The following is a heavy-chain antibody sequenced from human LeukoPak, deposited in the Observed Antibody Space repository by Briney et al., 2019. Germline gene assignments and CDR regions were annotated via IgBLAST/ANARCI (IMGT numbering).Heavy chain of an antibody. J-gene: IGHJ4*02. CDR2: ISESGDTT. CDR3: ATDYDSGGFYSHFDN. CDR1: GFTFNNYA. V-gene: IGHV3-23*01. D-gene: IGHD3-22*01. Sequence: GGSLRLSCAASGFTFNNYAMSWVRQAPGKGLEWVPVISESGDTTHYADSVRGRFSSSRDNSKNALYLQMISLRAEDTAVYYCATDYDSGGFYSHFDNWGQGTLVTVSS.